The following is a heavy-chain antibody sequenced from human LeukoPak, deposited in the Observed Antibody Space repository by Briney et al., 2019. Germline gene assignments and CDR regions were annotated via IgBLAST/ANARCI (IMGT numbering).Heavy chain of an antibody. D-gene: IGHD4-17*01. CDR3: ARDYGDYEPGRHHYYYYYMDV. CDR2: ISSSSSYI. Sequence: GGSLRLSCAASGFTFSSYSMNWVRQTPGEGLEWVSSISSSSSYIFYADSVKGRFTMTRDNAKKSLFLQMNSLRAEDTAVYYCARDYGDYEPGRHHYYYYYMDVWGKGTTVTVSS. J-gene: IGHJ6*03. CDR1: GFTFSSYS. V-gene: IGHV3-21*01.